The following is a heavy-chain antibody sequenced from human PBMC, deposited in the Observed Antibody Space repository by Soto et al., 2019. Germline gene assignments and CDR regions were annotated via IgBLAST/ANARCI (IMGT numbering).Heavy chain of an antibody. D-gene: IGHD3-10*01. CDR1: GGSISNYW. Sequence: SETLSLTCGVSGGSISNYWWSWVRQPPGKGLEWMGFIYGRGTTKYNPSLEGRVTISLDTSKNQFSLSLTSVTAADTAVYYCVGDEATIGRGVRTFDFWGQGTLVTVSS. CDR3: VGDEATIGRGVRTFDF. CDR2: IYGRGTT. V-gene: IGHV4-59*01. J-gene: IGHJ4*01.